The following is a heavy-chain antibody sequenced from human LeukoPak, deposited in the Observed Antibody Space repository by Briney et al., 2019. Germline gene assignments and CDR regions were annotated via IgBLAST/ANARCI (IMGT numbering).Heavy chain of an antibody. CDR2: IYYSGST. CDR1: GGSISSYY. J-gene: IGHJ4*02. V-gene: IGHV4-59*12. CDR3: ASHLWFGELLDY. Sequence: SETLSLTCTVSGGSISSYYWSWIRQPPGKGLEWIGYIYYSGSTNYNPSLKSRVTISVDTSKNQFSLKLSSVTAADTAVYYCASHLWFGELLDYWGQGTLVTVSS. D-gene: IGHD3-10*01.